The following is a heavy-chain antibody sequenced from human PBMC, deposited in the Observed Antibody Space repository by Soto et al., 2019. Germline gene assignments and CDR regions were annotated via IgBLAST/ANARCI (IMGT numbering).Heavy chain of an antibody. CDR2: ISSSSSTI. CDR3: ARATKGYYFWSGYRYAFDI. J-gene: IGHJ3*02. CDR1: GFTFSSYS. V-gene: IGHV3-48*01. D-gene: IGHD3-3*01. Sequence: PGGSLRLSCAASGFTFSSYSMNWVRQAPGKGLEWVSYISSSSSTIYYADSVKGRFTISRDNSKNTLYLQMNSLRAEDTAVYYCARATKGYYFWSGYRYAFDIRGQGTMVNVSS.